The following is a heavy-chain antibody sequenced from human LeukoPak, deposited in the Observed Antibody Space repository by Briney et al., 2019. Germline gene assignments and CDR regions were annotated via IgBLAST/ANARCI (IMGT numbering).Heavy chain of an antibody. CDR3: ARGITVAGSDS. J-gene: IGHJ4*02. V-gene: IGHV3-66*01. CDR1: ALSISNNY. Sequence: GGSLRLSCTASALSISNNYMTWVRQAPGKGLEWVSIMYSGGSTYYADSVKGRFTISRDNSKNTLYLQMNSLRAEDTAVYFCARGITVAGSDSWGQGTLVTVSS. CDR2: MYSGGST. D-gene: IGHD6-19*01.